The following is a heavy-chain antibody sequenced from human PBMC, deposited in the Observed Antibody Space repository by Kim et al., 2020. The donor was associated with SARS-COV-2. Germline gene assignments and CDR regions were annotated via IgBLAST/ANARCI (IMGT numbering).Heavy chain of an antibody. Sequence: KTDYAAHEKGRFTISRDDSENTLYLQMKSLKAEDTAVYYCSLQTLGTYDYWGQGTLVTVSS. J-gene: IGHJ4*02. D-gene: IGHD3-16*01. V-gene: IGHV3-15*01. CDR3: SLQTLGTYDY. CDR2: KT.